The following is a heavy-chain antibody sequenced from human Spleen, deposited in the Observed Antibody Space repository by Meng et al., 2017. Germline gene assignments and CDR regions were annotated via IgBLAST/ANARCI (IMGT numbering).Heavy chain of an antibody. CDR3: ATNYGYDYYFDY. J-gene: IGHJ4*02. V-gene: IGHV3-48*04. D-gene: IGHD5-18*01. CDR1: GFTFEDNT. CDR2: IVPSGNTI. Sequence: GESLNISCAASGFTFEDNTIYWVRQGPGKGLEWVSYIVPSGNTIYYADSVKGRFTISRDSAKNSLYLQMNSLRAEDTAVYYWATNYGYDYYFDYWGQGTLVTVSS.